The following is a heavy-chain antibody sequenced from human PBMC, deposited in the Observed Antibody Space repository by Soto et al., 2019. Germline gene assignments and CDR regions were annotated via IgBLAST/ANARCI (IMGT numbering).Heavy chain of an antibody. CDR1: GFTFDDYT. D-gene: IGHD2-2*01. V-gene: IGHV3-43*01. CDR2: ISWDGGST. Sequence: EVQLVESGGVVVQPGGSVRLSCAASGFTFDDYTMHWVRQAPGKGLEWVSLISWDGGSTYYADSVKGRFTISRDNSKNSLYLQMNSLRTEDTALYYCAKDIHSSTSCYHGCYYGMDVWGQGTTVTVSS. J-gene: IGHJ6*02. CDR3: AKDIHSSTSCYHGCYYGMDV.